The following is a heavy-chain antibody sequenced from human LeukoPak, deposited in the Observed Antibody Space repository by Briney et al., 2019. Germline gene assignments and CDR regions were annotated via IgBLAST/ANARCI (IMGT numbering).Heavy chain of an antibody. J-gene: IGHJ4*02. CDR3: ARSAHGPHSYYYEYYFDY. Sequence: PGGSLRLSCAASGFTFSSYGMHWVRQAPGKGLEWVAVISYDGSNKYYADSVKGRFTISRDNAKNSLYLQMNSLRAEDTAVYYCARSAHGPHSYYYEYYFDYWGQGTLVTVSS. V-gene: IGHV3-30*03. CDR2: ISYDGSNK. CDR1: GFTFSSYG. D-gene: IGHD3-22*01.